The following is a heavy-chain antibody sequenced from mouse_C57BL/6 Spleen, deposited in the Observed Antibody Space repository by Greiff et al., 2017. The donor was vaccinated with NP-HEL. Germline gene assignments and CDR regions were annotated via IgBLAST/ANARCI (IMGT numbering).Heavy chain of an antibody. D-gene: IGHD1-1*01. J-gene: IGHJ2*01. Sequence: VQLQQPGAELVKPGASVKLSCKASGYTFTSYWMQWVKQRPGQGLEWIGEIDPSDSYTNYNQKFKGKATLTVDTSSSTAYMQLSSLTSEDSAVYYCASGDYYGSSLDYWGQGTTLTVSS. CDR1: GYTFTSYW. CDR3: ASGDYYGSSLDY. V-gene: IGHV1-50*01. CDR2: IDPSDSYT.